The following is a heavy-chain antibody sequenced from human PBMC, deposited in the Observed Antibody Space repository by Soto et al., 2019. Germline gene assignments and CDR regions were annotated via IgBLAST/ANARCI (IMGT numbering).Heavy chain of an antibody. V-gene: IGHV4-61*01. D-gene: IGHD6-13*01. CDR2: VDYTGST. J-gene: IGHJ4*02. CDR3: SGGAAGARTFDY. CDR1: GGSVRIGSYD. Sequence: SETLSLGCTVSGGSVRIGSYDWTLIRQPPGKGLEWIGYVDYTGSTKYNPSLKSRVTMSVDLSKNQFSLRLNSVTAADTAVYYCSGGAAGARTFDYWGQGSLVTVSS.